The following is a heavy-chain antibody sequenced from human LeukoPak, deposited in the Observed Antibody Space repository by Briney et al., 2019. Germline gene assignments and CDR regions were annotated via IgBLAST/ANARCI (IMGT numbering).Heavy chain of an antibody. CDR3: ARDHSSSGMDV. CDR2: IKQDGSEK. Sequence: GGSLRLSCVASGFTFSSYWMSWVRQAPGKGLEWVANIKQDGSEKNYVDSVKGRFTISRDNAKNSLYLQMNSLRAEDTAVYYCARDHSSSGMDVWGQGTTVTVSS. J-gene: IGHJ6*02. CDR1: GFTFSSYW. V-gene: IGHV3-7*01.